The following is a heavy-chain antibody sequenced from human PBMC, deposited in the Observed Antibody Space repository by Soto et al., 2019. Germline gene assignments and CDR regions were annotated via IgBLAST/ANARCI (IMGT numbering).Heavy chain of an antibody. CDR2: ISAYNGNT. V-gene: IGHV1-18*01. D-gene: IGHD2-15*01. CDR3: ARSEYCSGGSCYGRPFQGYDY. CDR1: GYTFTSYG. Sequence: ASVKVSCKASGYTFTSYGISWVRQAPGQGLEWMGWISAYNGNTNYAQKLQGRVTMTTDTFTRKAYMELRSLRSDDTAVYYCARSEYCSGGSCYGRPFQGYDYWGQGTLVTVSS. J-gene: IGHJ4*02.